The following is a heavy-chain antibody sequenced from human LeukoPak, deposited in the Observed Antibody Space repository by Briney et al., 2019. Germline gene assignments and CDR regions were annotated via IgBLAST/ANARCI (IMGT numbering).Heavy chain of an antibody. V-gene: IGHV3-30*04. D-gene: IGHD2-15*01. J-gene: IGHJ5*02. CDR3: ARGVVVVAATLGRFDP. Sequence: PGGSLRLSCAASGFTFSSYGMHWVRQAPGKGLEWVAVISYDGSNKYYADSVKGRFTISRDNSKNTLYLQMNSLRAEDTAVYYCARGVVVVAATLGRFDPWGQGTLVTVSS. CDR1: GFTFSSYG. CDR2: ISYDGSNK.